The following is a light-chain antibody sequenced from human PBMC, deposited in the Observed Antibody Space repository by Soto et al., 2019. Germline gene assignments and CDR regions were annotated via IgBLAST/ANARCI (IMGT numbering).Light chain of an antibody. CDR3: QQYETFSGT. Sequence: DIQMTQSPSTLSAPVGDRVTISCRASQSVSTWLAWYQQKPGEAPKLLIYDASALPRGVPSRFSGSGSGTKFTLTIASLQPDDFATYYCQQYETFSGTFGPGTKVDIK. CDR1: QSVSTW. V-gene: IGKV1-5*01. J-gene: IGKJ1*01. CDR2: DAS.